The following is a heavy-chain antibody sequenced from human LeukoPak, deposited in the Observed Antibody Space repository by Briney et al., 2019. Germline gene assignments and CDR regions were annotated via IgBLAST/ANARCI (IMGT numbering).Heavy chain of an antibody. D-gene: IGHD3-10*01. CDR2: IYYSGST. J-gene: IGHJ6*03. CDR3: AREGRYNYYYMDV. Sequence: SETLSLTCTVSGGSISSSSYYWGWIRQPPGKGLEWIGSIYYSGSTYYNPSLKSRVTISVDTSKNQFSLKLSSVTAADTAVYYCAREGRYNYYYMDVWGKGTTVTVSS. CDR1: GGSISSSSYY. V-gene: IGHV4-39*07.